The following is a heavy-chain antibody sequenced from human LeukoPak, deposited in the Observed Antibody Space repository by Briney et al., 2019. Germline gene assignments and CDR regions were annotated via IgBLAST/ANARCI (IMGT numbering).Heavy chain of an antibody. J-gene: IGHJ6*02. CDR3: AKNSRLRGDQYGFYYYYGMDV. D-gene: IGHD3-10*01. CDR2: ISYDGSNK. CDR1: GFTFSSYG. V-gene: IGHV3-30*18. Sequence: GGSLRLSCAASGFTFSSYGMHWVRQAPGKGLEWVAVISYDGSNKYYADSVKGRFTISRDNSKNTLYLQMNSLRAEDTAVYYCAKNSRLRGDQYGFYYYYGMDVWGQGTTVTVSS.